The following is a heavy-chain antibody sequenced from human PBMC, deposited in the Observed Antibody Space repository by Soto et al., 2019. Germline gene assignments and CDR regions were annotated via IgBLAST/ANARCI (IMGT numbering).Heavy chain of an antibody. Sequence: QVQLVQSGAEVKKPGASVKVSCKASGYTFTSYNLHWVRRAPGQGLELMGIINPTSGSTSYAQKFQGGVTMTRDTSTSTVYMELSSLRSDDTAVYYCARAVEMATYRDAFDIWGQGTMVTVSS. J-gene: IGHJ3*02. CDR1: GYTFTSYN. D-gene: IGHD5-12*01. V-gene: IGHV1-46*01. CDR2: INPTSGST. CDR3: ARAVEMATYRDAFDI.